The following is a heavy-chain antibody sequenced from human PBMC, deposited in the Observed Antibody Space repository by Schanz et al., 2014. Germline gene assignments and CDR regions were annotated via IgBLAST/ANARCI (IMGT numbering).Heavy chain of an antibody. CDR1: GFTVSSNH. Sequence: EQLVESGGGLVKPGGSLRLSCAVSGFTVSSNHMSWVRQAPGKGLEWVSVIYSGIGAYYADSVKDRFTVSRDNSKNTVYLQMNRLRAEDTAVYYCARDGDRFYHNYYMDVWGKGTTVTVSS. D-gene: IGHD4-17*01. J-gene: IGHJ6*03. CDR2: IYSGIGA. CDR3: ARDGDRFYHNYYMDV. V-gene: IGHV3-66*01.